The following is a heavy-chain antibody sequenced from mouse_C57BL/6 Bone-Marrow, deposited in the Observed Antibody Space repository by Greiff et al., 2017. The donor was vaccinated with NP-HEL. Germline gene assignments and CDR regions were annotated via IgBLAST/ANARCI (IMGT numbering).Heavy chain of an antibody. V-gene: IGHV1-69*01. CDR1: GYTFTSYW. CDR3: ARYGARAY. CDR2: IDPSDSYT. D-gene: IGHD1-1*01. Sequence: QVQLQQPGAELVMPGASVKLSCKASGYTFTSYWMHWVKQRPGQGLEWIGEIDPSDSYTNYNQKFKGKSTLTVDKSSSTAYMELSSLTSEDSAVYYCARYGARAYWGQGTLVTVSA. J-gene: IGHJ3*01.